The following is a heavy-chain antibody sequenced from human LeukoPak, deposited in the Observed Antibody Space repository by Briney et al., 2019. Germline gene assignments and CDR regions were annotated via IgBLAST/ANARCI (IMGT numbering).Heavy chain of an antibody. V-gene: IGHV3-30*02. Sequence: GGSLRLSCAASGFTFSHFGMHWARQAPGKGLEWVAFIRADGSGRYYADSVNGRFTISRDNTWTTVFLQMNSLRAEDTAVYYCARDDYSNYVGYYYYYMDVWGKGTTVTVSS. CDR3: ARDDYSNYVGYYYYYMDV. CDR1: GFTFSHFG. J-gene: IGHJ6*03. D-gene: IGHD4-11*01. CDR2: IRADGSGR.